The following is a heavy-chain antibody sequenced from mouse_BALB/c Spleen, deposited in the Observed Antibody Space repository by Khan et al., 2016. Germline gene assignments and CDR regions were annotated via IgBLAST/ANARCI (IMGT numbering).Heavy chain of an antibody. J-gene: IGHJ3*01. V-gene: IGHV9-3*02. Sequence: QIQLVQSGPELKKPGETVKISCKASGYTFTNYGMNWVKQAPGKGLKWMGWINTNTGEPTYAEEFKGRFAFSLETSARTAYLQINNLKNEDTATXCCGEDYYGSNWFAYWGQGTLVTVSA. D-gene: IGHD1-1*01. CDR3: GEDYYGSNWFAY. CDR1: GYTFTNYG. CDR2: INTNTGEP.